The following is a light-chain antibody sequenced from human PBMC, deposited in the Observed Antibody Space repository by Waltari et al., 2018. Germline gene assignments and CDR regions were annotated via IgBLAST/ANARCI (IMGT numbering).Light chain of an antibody. V-gene: IGKV1-5*03. J-gene: IGKJ2*01. CDR3: QQDDSYPYT. Sequence: DIQMTQSPSTLSASVGDRVTITCRASQIVSDWLAWFQQHPGKAPKVLIHKASNFGSGVPSRFSGSGSGTEFTLTISSLQPDDFATYYCQQDDSYPYTFGQGTALEIK. CDR1: QIVSDW. CDR2: KAS.